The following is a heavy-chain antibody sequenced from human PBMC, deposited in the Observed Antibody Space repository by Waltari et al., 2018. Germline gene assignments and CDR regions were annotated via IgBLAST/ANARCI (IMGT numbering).Heavy chain of an antibody. CDR2: ISSSGNTI. D-gene: IGHD4-17*01. V-gene: IGHV3-48*03. Sequence: EVQLVESGGGLVQPGGSLRLSCAASGFTFSTYETHWVRQAPGKGLEWVSYISSSGNTIYYADSVKGRFTISRDNAKSSLYLQMNSLRAEDTAVYYCAREGMTTVDWGQGTLVTVSS. CDR3: AREGMTTVD. CDR1: GFTFSTYE. J-gene: IGHJ4*02.